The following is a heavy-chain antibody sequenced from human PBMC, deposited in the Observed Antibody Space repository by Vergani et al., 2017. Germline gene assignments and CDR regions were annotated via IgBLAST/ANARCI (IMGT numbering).Heavy chain of an antibody. CDR2: ISHTGTT. D-gene: IGHD2-21*01. CDR3: SSLLTGGVDY. Sequence: QVQLEESGPGLVKPSETLSLTCAVSGDSISSGLYWGWVRQPPGKGLEWIGSISHTGTTSYSASFKSRVTISLDTSKNQFSLHLTSVTAADRAFYSCSSLLTGGVDYWGQGILVTVSS. V-gene: IGHV4-38-2*01. J-gene: IGHJ4*02. CDR1: GDSISSGLY.